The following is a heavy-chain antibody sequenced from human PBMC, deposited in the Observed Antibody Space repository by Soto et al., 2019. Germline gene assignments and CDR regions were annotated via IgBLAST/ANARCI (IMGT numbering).Heavy chain of an antibody. CDR2: TSYDGSNK. CDR3: ANSDYSYGSHLEY. D-gene: IGHD5-18*01. Sequence: QVKLVESGRGVVQPGRSLRLSCAASGFTFSSYGMHWVRQTPGKGLEWVAVTSYDGSNKYYADSVKGRFTISRDNSKNTLYLQMHSLRAEDTAVYYCANSDYSYGSHLEYWGQGTLVTVSS. J-gene: IGHJ1*01. V-gene: IGHV3-30*18. CDR1: GFTFSSYG.